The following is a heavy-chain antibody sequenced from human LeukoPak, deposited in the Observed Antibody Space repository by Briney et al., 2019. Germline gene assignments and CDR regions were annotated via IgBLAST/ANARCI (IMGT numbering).Heavy chain of an antibody. D-gene: IGHD1-1*01. Sequence: GRSLRLSCAASGFTFSSYGMHWVHQAPGKGLEWVAVISYDGSNKYYADSVKGRFTISRDNSKNTLYLQMNSLRAEDTAVYYCAKDRQGTGYYYYYGMDVWGQGTTVTVSS. V-gene: IGHV3-30*18. CDR1: GFTFSSYG. CDR2: ISYDGSNK. CDR3: AKDRQGTGYYYYYGMDV. J-gene: IGHJ6*02.